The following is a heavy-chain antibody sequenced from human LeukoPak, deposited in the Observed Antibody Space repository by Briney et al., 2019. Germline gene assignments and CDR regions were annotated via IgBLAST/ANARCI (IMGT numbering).Heavy chain of an antibody. J-gene: IGHJ4*02. D-gene: IGHD1-14*01. CDR2: IKSKTDGGTT. V-gene: IGHV3-15*01. CDR3: TTHLPYNY. Sequence: GGSLRLSCAASGFTFTNACMSWVRQAPGKGREWVGRIKSKTDGGTTDYAASVKGRFTISRDDSKNTLFLQMNSLKTEDTAVYYCTTHLPYNYWGQGTLVTVSS. CDR1: GFTFTNAC.